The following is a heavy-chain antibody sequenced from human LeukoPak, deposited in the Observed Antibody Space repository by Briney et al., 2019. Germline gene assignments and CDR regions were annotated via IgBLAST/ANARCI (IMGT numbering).Heavy chain of an antibody. CDR2: IYYSGTT. CDR3: ARGTHDSGYSFPLALDY. V-gene: IGHV4-30-4*07. Sequence: PSETLSLTCAVSGASISGEGYSWSWIRQPPGKGLEWIGYIYYSGTTYYNPSLKSRLSISVDTSKNQFSLKLSSVTAADTAVYYCARGTHDSGYSFPLALDYWGQGTLVTVSS. CDR1: GASISGEGYS. D-gene: IGHD4-17*01. J-gene: IGHJ4*02.